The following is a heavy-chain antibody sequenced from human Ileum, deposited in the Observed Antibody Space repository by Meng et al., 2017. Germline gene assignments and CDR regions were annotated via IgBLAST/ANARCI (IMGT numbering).Heavy chain of an antibody. CDR1: SGSISSNTY. D-gene: IGHD4-23*01. J-gene: IGHJ4*02. CDR3: ARHGGYSQDF. CDR2: ISHSGSA. Sequence: QVPLQESGPGLVRPSGNLSLTCAVSSGSISSNTYWSWVRQPPGKGLEWIGQISHSGSAYYNPSLKSRVTMSVDKSKSQFSLMLTSVTAADTAIYYCARHGGYSQDFWGQGTLVTVSS. V-gene: IGHV4-4*02.